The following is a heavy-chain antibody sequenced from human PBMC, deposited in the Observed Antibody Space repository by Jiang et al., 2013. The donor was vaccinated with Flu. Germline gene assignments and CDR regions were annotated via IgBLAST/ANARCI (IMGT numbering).Heavy chain of an antibody. J-gene: IGHJ3*01. CDR1: AFTFSGSW. CDR2: IKDDGSEQ. CDR3: ARGRSADV. V-gene: IGHV3-7*01. Sequence: QLLESGGGLVQPGGSLRLSCVASAFTFSGSWMTWVRQTPGKRLEWVATIKDDGSEQQYVDSVRGRFTISRDNAKNLLSLQMSSLSVEDTAVYYCARGRSADVWGQGTMVTVSS.